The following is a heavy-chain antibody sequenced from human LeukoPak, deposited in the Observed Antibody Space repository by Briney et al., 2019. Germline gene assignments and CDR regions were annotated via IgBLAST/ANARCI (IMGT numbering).Heavy chain of an antibody. J-gene: IGHJ4*02. V-gene: IGHV4-59*01. D-gene: IGHD6-19*01. CDR2: IHYSGST. CDR1: GFTFSDYY. CDR3: VSLLGFGSGWYSDY. Sequence: LRLSCAASGFTFSDYYMSWIRQPPGKGLEWIGYIHYSGSTNYNPSLKSRVTMSVDTSKNHFSLKLSSVTAADTAVYYCVSLLGFGSGWYSDYWGQGTLVTVSS.